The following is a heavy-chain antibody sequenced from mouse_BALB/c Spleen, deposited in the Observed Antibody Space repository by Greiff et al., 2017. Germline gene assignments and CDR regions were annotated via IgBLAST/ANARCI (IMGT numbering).Heavy chain of an antibody. CDR2: ISSGGST. J-gene: IGHJ4*01. D-gene: IGHD2-10*01. Sequence: EVHLVESGGGLVKPGGSLKLSCAASGFTFSSYAMSWVRQTPEKRLEWVASISSGGSTYYPDSVKGRFTISRDNARNILYLQMSSLRSEDTAMYYCARGPYYGNYGAMDYWGQGTSVTVSS. CDR1: GFTFSSYA. CDR3: ARGPYYGNYGAMDY. V-gene: IGHV5-6-5*01.